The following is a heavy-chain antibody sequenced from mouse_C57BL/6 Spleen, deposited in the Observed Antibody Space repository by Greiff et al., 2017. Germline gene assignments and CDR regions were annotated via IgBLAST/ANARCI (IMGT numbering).Heavy chain of an antibody. Sequence: EVMLVESGGGLVKPGGSLKLSCAASGFTFSDYGMHWVRQAPEQGLEWVAYISSGSSTIYYADTVKGRFTISRDNATNTLFLQMTSLRSEDTAMYYCARGYYGSRDAMDYWGQGTSVTVSS. V-gene: IGHV5-17*01. D-gene: IGHD1-1*01. CDR3: ARGYYGSRDAMDY. CDR2: ISSGSSTI. J-gene: IGHJ4*01. CDR1: GFTFSDYG.